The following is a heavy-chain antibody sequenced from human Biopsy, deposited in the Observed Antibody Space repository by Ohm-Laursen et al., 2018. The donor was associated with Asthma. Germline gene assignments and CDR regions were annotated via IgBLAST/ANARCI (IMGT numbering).Heavy chain of an antibody. CDR3: ARAVDYSHYYGIDV. CDR2: ISVYNGNT. V-gene: IGHV1-18*01. J-gene: IGHJ6*02. Sequence: SVKVFCKTSGYTFNSAGITWVRQAPGQGLEWMGWISVYNGNTKVAQKLQDGVTMITDTSTSTAYMELRSLRSDDTAVYFCARAVDYSHYYGIDVWGQGTTVTVS. CDR1: GYTFNSAG. D-gene: IGHD3-10*01.